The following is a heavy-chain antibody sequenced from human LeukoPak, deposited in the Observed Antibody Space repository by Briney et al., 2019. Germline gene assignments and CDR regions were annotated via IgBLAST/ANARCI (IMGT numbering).Heavy chain of an antibody. J-gene: IGHJ4*02. CDR1: GDSVSSNSAA. CDR3: AREVGGDYYDSSGAYFDY. V-gene: IGHV6-1*01. CDR2: TYYRYKWYN. D-gene: IGHD3-22*01. Sequence: SQTLSLTCAISGDSVSSNSAAWNWIRQSPSRGLEWLGRTYYRYKWYNDYAVSVKSRITINPDTSKNQFSLQLNSVTPEDTAVYYCAREVGGDYYDSSGAYFDYWGQGTLVTVSS.